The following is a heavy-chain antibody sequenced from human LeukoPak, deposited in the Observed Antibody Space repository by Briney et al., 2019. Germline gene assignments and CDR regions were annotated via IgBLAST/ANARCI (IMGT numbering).Heavy chain of an antibody. D-gene: IGHD3-10*01. CDR1: GGSFSGYY. CDR3: ARDDLLVRESLGDYDYYGMDV. J-gene: IGHJ6*02. V-gene: IGHV4-34*01. Sequence: SETLSLTCAVYGGSFSGYYWSWIRQPPGKGLEWIGEINHSGSTNYNPSLKSRVTISVDTYKNQFSLKLSSVTAADTAVYYCARDDLLVRESLGDYDYYGMDVWGQGTTVTVSS. CDR2: INHSGST.